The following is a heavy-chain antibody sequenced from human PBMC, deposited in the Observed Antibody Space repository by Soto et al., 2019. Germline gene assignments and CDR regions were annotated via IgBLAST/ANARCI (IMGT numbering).Heavy chain of an antibody. CDR2: IIPIFGTA. CDR1: GGTLGSYA. D-gene: IGHD1-20*01. V-gene: IGHV1-69*06. Sequence: TSVKVTCKACGGTLGSYAISWVRQAPGQGLEWMGGIIPIFGTANYAQKFQGRVTITADKSTSTAYMELSSLRSEDTAVYYCARVRYTRGPFDYWGQGTLVPV. J-gene: IGHJ4*02. CDR3: ARVRYTRGPFDY.